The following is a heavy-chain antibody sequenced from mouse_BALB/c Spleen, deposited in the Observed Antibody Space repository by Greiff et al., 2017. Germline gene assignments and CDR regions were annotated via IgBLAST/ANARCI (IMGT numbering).Heavy chain of an antibody. V-gene: IGHV14-1*02. Sequence: EVQLQQSGAELVRPGALVKLSCKASGFNIKDYYMHWVKQRPEQGLEWIGWIDPENGNTIYDPKFQGKASITADTSSNTAYLQLSSLTSEDTAVYYGARSITTVVTPCAYWGQGTLVTVSA. CDR2: IDPENGNT. J-gene: IGHJ3*01. CDR3: ARSITTVVTPCAY. D-gene: IGHD1-1*01. CDR1: GFNIKDYY.